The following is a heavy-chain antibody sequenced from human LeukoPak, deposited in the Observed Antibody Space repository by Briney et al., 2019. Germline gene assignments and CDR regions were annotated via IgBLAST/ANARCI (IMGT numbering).Heavy chain of an antibody. CDR1: GYSFTSYW. Sequence: GESLKISCKGSGYSFTSYWIGWVRRMPGKGLEWMGSIYPGDSDTRYSPSFQGQVTISDDESISTAYLQWSSLKASDTAMYYCARQGGTSDLWFDPWGQGTLVTVSS. D-gene: IGHD4-23*01. CDR2: IYPGDSDT. CDR3: ARQGGTSDLWFDP. J-gene: IGHJ5*02. V-gene: IGHV5-51*01.